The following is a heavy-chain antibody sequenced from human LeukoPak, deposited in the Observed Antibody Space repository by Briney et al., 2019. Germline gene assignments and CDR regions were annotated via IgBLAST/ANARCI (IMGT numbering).Heavy chain of an antibody. V-gene: IGHV1-2*02. J-gene: IGHJ6*03. CDR3: ARGPGLVAARPFLDYYYVDV. CDR2: INPNSGGT. CDR1: GYTFTGYY. Sequence: ASVKVSCKASGYTFTGYYMHWVRQAPGQGLEWMGWINPNSGGTNYAQKFQGRVTMTRDTSISTAYMELSRLRSDDTAVYYCARGPGLVAARPFLDYYYVDVWGKGTTVTVSS. D-gene: IGHD6-6*01.